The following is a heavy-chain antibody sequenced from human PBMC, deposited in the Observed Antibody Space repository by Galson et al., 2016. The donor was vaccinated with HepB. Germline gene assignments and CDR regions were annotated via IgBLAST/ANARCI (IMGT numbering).Heavy chain of an antibody. CDR1: GFPFGSYW. J-gene: IGHJ4*02. CDR3: ARGDKWGWDY. D-gene: IGHD1-26*01. Sequence: SLRLSCAASGFPFGSYWMGWVRQAPGRGLEWLADIKTDGSENHYVDSVGGRFTISRDNAKNSMSLPVSGLRTEDTAVYYCARGDKWGWDYWGQGTLVTVSS. V-gene: IGHV3-7*03. CDR2: IKTDGSEN.